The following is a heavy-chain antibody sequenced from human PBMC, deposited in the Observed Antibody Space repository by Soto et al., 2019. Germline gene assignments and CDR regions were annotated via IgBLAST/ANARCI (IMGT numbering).Heavy chain of an antibody. V-gene: IGHV4-31*03. CDR3: ARAQRREMTCSVDFDY. CDR1: GASITSGDYY. J-gene: IGHJ4*02. Sequence: ASETLSLTCTVSGASITSGDYYWSWIWQHPGKGLEWIGCIHYSGSANYNPSLKSRVSISIDRSKNQFFLHLTSVTAANTAVYYCARAQRREMTCSVDFDYWGPGTLVAVSS. D-gene: IGHD3-10*02. CDR2: IHYSGSA.